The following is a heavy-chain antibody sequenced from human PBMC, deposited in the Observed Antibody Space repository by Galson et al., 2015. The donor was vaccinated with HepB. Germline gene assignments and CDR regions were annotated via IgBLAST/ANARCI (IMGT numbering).Heavy chain of an antibody. J-gene: IGHJ5*02. D-gene: IGHD3-9*01. CDR1: GGSITSSSYY. CDR2: IYYSGST. V-gene: IGHV4-39*01. CDR3: ARLRQSLHYDILTGRLSPGGWFDP. Sequence: SETLSLTCSVSGGSITSSSYYWGWIRQPPGKGLEWIGSIYYSGSTYYKPSLKGRVTISVDTPKKQFSLKLSSVTAADTAVYYCARLRQSLHYDILTGRLSPGGWFDPWGQGTLVTVSS.